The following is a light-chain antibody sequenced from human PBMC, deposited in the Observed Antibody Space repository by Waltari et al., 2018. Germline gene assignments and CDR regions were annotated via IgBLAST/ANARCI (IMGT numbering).Light chain of an antibody. CDR3: LQTSTTPFV. J-gene: IGKJ3*01. CDR1: QDITTY. Sequence: DIQVTQSPSSLSASVGDRVTITCRTSQDITTYLNWSQHRPGKAPQLLIYAASDLQSGVPSRFSGSGSGTDFTLTIDSLQPADFATYYCLQTSTTPFVFGPGTRVDIK. CDR2: AAS. V-gene: IGKV1-39*01.